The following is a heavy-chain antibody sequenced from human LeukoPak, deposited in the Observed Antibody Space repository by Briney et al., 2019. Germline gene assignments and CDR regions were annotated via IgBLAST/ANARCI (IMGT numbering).Heavy chain of an antibody. D-gene: IGHD6-13*01. CDR2: IDNDGSDT. CDR1: GFRFSDYW. Sequence: PGGSLRLSCAVSGFRFSDYWMDWVRRAPGKGPVWVSYIDNDGSDTGYADSVKGRFTASRDNAKNTLYLQMTSLRVEDTAMYYCARGVEAAGTDYWGQGTLVTVSS. CDR3: ARGVEAAGTDY. J-gene: IGHJ4*02. V-gene: IGHV3-74*01.